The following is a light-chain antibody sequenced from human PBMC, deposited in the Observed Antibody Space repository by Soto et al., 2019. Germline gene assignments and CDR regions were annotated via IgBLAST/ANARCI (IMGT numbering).Light chain of an antibody. CDR3: QQYYSTPLT. Sequence: DIVMTQSPDSLAVSLGERATINCKSSQSVLYSSNNKNYLAWYQQKPGQPPKLLIFWASTRESGVPDRFSGSGSGTEFTLTISSLQAEDAALYYCQQYYSTPLTFGHGTEVEIK. V-gene: IGKV4-1*01. CDR2: WAS. CDR1: QSVLYSSNNKNY. J-gene: IGKJ1*01.